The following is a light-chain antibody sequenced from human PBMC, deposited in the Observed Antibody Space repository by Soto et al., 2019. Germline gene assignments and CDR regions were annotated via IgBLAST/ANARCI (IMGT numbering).Light chain of an antibody. CDR2: GAS. CDR3: QQYGSSPLYT. CDR1: QSVSSRY. Sequence: EIVLTQSPGTLSLSPGERATLSCRASQSVSSRYLAWYQQKPGQAPRLLIYGASSRATGIPDRFSGSGAGTDFTLTISRLEPDDFAVYYCQQYGSSPLYTFGQGTKLEIK. J-gene: IGKJ2*01. V-gene: IGKV3-20*01.